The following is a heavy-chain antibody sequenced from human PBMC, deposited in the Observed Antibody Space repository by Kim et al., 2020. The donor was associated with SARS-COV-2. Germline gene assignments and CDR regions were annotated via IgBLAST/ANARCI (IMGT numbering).Heavy chain of an antibody. CDR3: AKVSLMGSGYYYSPWDAEYFQH. Sequence: GGSLRLSCAASGFTFSSYAMSWVRQAPGKGLEWVSAISGSGGSTYYADSVKGRFTISRDNSKNTLYLQMNSLRAEDTAVYYCAKVSLMGSGYYYSPWDAEYFQHWGQGTLVTVSS. V-gene: IGHV3-23*01. CDR1: GFTFSSYA. J-gene: IGHJ1*01. D-gene: IGHD3-22*01. CDR2: ISGSGGST.